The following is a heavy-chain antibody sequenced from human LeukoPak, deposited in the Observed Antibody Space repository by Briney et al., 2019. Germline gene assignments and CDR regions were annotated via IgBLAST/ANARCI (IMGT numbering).Heavy chain of an antibody. CDR2: INAYNGNT. J-gene: IGHJ4*02. D-gene: IGHD3-3*01. CDR1: GYTFTSYG. V-gene: IGHV1-18*01. CDR3: ARDGRENYDFWSGYYLLWY. Sequence: ASVKVSCKASGYTFTSYGISWVRQAPGQGLEWMGWINAYNGNTNYAQKLQGRVTMTTDTSTSTAYMELRSLRSDDTAVYYCARDGRENYDFWSGYYLLWYWGQGTLVTVSS.